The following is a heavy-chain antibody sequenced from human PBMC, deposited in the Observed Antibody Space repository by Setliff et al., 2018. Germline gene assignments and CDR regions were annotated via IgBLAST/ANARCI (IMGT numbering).Heavy chain of an antibody. CDR2: IFHTGAA. V-gene: IGHV4-38-2*02. CDR3: ARDILWDLERFTFGVVNDAFDI. CDR1: GYSISSGHY. Sequence: SETLSLTCTVSGYSISSGHYWGWIRQSPGKGLDWIGSIFHTGAAYYNPSLESRFTMSVDKSKNQFSLKLNSVTAADTAVYYCARDILWDLERFTFGVVNDAFDIWGQGTMVTVSS. D-gene: IGHD3-3*01. J-gene: IGHJ3*02.